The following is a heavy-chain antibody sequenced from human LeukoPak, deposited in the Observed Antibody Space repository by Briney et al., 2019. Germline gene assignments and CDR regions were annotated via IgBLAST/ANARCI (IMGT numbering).Heavy chain of an antibody. Sequence: GGSFRLSFGGCGFTFSSYSICWVRQAPGKGLEWVSVSVSGGSGGTSGDSTYYADSVKGGFTISRDDSNNTLYLQMNNLRVEDTAVYYCAKHRSGIAASGSNYWGQGTLVSVSS. D-gene: IGHD6-13*01. CDR1: GFTFSSYS. V-gene: IGHV3-23*01. CDR2: SGGSGGTSGDST. J-gene: IGHJ4*02. CDR3: AKHRSGIAASGSNY.